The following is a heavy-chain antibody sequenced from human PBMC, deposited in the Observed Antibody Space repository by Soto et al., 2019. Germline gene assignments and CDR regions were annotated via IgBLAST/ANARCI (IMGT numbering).Heavy chain of an antibody. V-gene: IGHV3-23*01. D-gene: IGHD6-19*01. J-gene: IGHJ4*02. CDR2: ISGSGGST. CDR3: AKGCIGAVAGIGY. CDR1: GFTFSSYA. Sequence: EVQLLESGGGLVQPGGSLRLSCAASGFTFSSYAMSWVRQAPGKGLEWVSAISGSGGSTYYADSVKGRFTISRDNSKNTLYLQMNRLRAEDTAVYYCAKGCIGAVAGIGYWGQGTLVTVSS.